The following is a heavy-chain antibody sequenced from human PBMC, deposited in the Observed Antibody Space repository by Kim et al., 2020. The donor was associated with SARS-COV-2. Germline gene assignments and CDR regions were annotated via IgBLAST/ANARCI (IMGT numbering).Heavy chain of an antibody. V-gene: IGHV1-2*02. CDR3: ASANLFLRLGVKTIGGGMDY. J-gene: IGHJ4*02. CDR2: INPISGGA. CDR1: GYTFTGYS. D-gene: IGHD3-16*01. Sequence: ASVKVSCKASGYTFTGYSIHWVRQAPGQGLEWMGWINPISGGANYAQKFQGRVTRTGDTSISTAYMELSRLRSDDTAVYYCASANLFLRLGVKTIGGGMDYWGQGTLVTVSS.